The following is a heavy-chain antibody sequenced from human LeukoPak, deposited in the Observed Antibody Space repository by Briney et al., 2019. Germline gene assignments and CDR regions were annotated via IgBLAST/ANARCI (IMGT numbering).Heavy chain of an antibody. J-gene: IGHJ4*02. CDR3: ARDFLRGRDGYNYQFDY. V-gene: IGHV3-11*01. D-gene: IGHD5-24*01. Sequence: PGGSLRLSCAASGFTFSDYYMSWIRQAPGKGLEWVSYISSSGSTIYYADSVKGRFTISRDNAKNSLYLQMNSLRAEDTAVYYCARDFLRGRDGYNYQFDYWGQGTLVTVSS. CDR2: ISSSGSTI. CDR1: GFTFSDYY.